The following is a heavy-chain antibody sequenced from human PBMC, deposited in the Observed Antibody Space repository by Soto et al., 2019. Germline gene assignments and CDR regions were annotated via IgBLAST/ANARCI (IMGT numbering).Heavy chain of an antibody. J-gene: IGHJ4*02. D-gene: IGHD3-10*01. CDR3: TTDLPYNNYYGSGSYYLGY. Sequence: EVQLVESGGGLVKPGGSLRLSCAASGFTFSNAWMNWVRQAPGKGLEWVGRIKSKTDGGTTDYAAPVKGRFTISRDDTKNTLYLQMNSLKTEDTAVYYCTTDLPYNNYYGSGSYYLGYWGQGTLVTVSS. V-gene: IGHV3-15*07. CDR2: IKSKTDGGTT. CDR1: GFTFSNAW.